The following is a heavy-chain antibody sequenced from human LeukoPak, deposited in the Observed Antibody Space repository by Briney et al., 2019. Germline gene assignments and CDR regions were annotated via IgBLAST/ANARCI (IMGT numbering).Heavy chain of an antibody. CDR2: IYYSGST. CDR1: GGSISSYY. Sequence: SETLSLTCTVSGGSISSYYWSWIRQPPGKGLEWIGYIYYSGSTNNNPSLKSRVTISVDKSKNQISLKLNSVTAADTAVYFCARRAYSAAYWKHFDYWGQGTLVTVSS. J-gene: IGHJ4*02. CDR3: ARRAYSAAYWKHFDY. V-gene: IGHV4-59*08. D-gene: IGHD1-1*01.